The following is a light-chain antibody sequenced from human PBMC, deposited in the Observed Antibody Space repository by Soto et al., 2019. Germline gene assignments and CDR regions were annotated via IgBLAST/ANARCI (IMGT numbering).Light chain of an antibody. CDR2: EAI. V-gene: IGLV2-23*01. Sequence: QSALTQPASVSGSPGQSITISCTGTSSDIGGYNLVSWYQHHPGKAPKLIIYEAIKRPSGVPSRFSGSKSGSTASLTISGLQTEDESTYVCSSYAGSTTLFGAGTKVTVL. J-gene: IGLJ2*01. CDR3: SSYAGSTTL. CDR1: SSDIGGYNL.